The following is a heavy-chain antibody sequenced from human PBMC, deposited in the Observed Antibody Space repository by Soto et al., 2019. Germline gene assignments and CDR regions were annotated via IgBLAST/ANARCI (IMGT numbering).Heavy chain of an antibody. CDR2: ISSSSSTI. CDR3: ARVGPAAITGYYYYGMDV. Sequence: GWSLRLSCAASGFTFSSYSMNWVRQAPGKGLEWVSYISSSSSTIYYADSVKGRFTISRDNAKNSLYLQMNSLRAEDTAVYYCARVGPAAITGYYYYGMDVWGQGTTVTVSS. CDR1: GFTFSSYS. J-gene: IGHJ6*02. V-gene: IGHV3-48*01. D-gene: IGHD2-2*01.